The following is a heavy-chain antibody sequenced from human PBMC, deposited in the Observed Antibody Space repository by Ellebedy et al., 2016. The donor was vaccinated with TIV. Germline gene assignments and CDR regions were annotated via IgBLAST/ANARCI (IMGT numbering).Heavy chain of an antibody. J-gene: IGHJ6*02. Sequence: GGSLRLSCAASGFTFSSYDMHWVRQATGKGLEWVSAIGTAGDPYYPGSVKGRFTISRENAKNSLYLQMNSLRAGDTAVHYCARGGTTVAGYYYYGMDVWGQGTTVTVSS. CDR3: ARGGTTVAGYYYYGMDV. CDR2: IGTAGDP. V-gene: IGHV3-13*05. D-gene: IGHD4-17*01. CDR1: GFTFSSYD.